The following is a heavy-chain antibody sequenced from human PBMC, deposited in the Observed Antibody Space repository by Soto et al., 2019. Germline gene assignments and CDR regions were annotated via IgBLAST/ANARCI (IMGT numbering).Heavy chain of an antibody. CDR1: GFTFSSYS. CDR3: ARVPLGGGHEDSSFCY. J-gene: IGHJ4*02. Sequence: GGSLRLSCAASGFTFSSYSMNWVRQAPGKGLEWVSYISSSSSTIYYADSVKGRFTISRDNAKNSLYLQMNSLRAEDTAVYYCARVPLGGGHEDSSFCYWGQGTLVTVSS. V-gene: IGHV3-48*01. D-gene: IGHD6-13*01. CDR2: ISSSSSTI.